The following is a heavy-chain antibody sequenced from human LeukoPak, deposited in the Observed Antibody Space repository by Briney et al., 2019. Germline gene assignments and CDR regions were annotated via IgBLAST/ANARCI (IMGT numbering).Heavy chain of an antibody. D-gene: IGHD1-1*01. Sequence: KPGGSLRLSCAASGFTFSNSWMHWIRQAPGKGLEWVSYISSSGSTIYYADSVKGRFTISRDNAKNSLYLQMNSLRAEDTAVYYCARDPRYRASYYYYGMDVWGQGTTVTVSS. V-gene: IGHV3-11*01. J-gene: IGHJ6*02. CDR1: GFTFSNSW. CDR2: ISSSGSTI. CDR3: ARDPRYRASYYYYGMDV.